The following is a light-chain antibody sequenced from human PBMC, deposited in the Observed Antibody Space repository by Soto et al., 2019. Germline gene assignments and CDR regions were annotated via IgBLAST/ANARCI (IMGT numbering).Light chain of an antibody. CDR3: QQYSNWPLT. Sequence: EIVMTQSPATLSVSPGEGATLSCRASQSVSSNLAWYQQKPGQAPRLLIFGASTRTTGIPARFSGSGSGAEFSLTISALQSEDFVISYCQQYSNWPLTFGGGTKVGIK. CDR2: GAS. V-gene: IGKV3-15*01. J-gene: IGKJ4*01. CDR1: QSVSSN.